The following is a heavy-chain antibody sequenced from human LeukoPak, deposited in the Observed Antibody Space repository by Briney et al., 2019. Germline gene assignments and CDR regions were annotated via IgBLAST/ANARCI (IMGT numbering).Heavy chain of an antibody. CDR2: ISGSGGST. D-gene: IGHD3-22*01. CDR3: AKAPRIVVITGYFQH. V-gene: IGHV3-23*01. J-gene: IGHJ1*01. Sequence: GGSLRLSCAASGFTFSSSAMSWVRQAPGKGLEWVSAISGSGGSTYYADSVKGRFTISRDNSKNTLYLQMNSLRAEDTAVYYCAKAPRIVVITGYFQHWGQGTLVTVSS. CDR1: GFTFSSSA.